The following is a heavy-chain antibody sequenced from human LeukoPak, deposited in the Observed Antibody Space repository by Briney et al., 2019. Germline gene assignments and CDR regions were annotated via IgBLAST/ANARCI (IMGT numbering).Heavy chain of an antibody. CDR3: ARGGLKRDIVATTSPFDY. CDR2: IYYSGST. CDR1: GGSISSSSYY. D-gene: IGHD5-12*01. Sequence: IPSETLPLTCTVSGGSISSSSYYWGWIRQPPGKGLEWIGSIYYSGSTYYNPSLKSRVTISVDTSKNQFSLKLSSVTAADTAVYYCARGGLKRDIVATTSPFDYWGQGTLVTVSS. V-gene: IGHV4-39*07. J-gene: IGHJ4*02.